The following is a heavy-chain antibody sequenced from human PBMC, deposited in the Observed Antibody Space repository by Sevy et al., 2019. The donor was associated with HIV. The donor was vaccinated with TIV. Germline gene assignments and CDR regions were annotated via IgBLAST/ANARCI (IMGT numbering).Heavy chain of an antibody. CDR1: GYTLTGYG. Sequence: ASVKVSCKASGYTLTGYGISWVRQAPGQGLEWMGWISAYNGNTNYAQMLQGRVTMTTDTSTSTAYMELRSLRSDDTAVYYCAREIVGDAFDIWGQGPMVTVSS. V-gene: IGHV1-18*01. CDR3: AREIVGDAFDI. J-gene: IGHJ3*02. CDR2: ISAYNGNT. D-gene: IGHD3-22*01.